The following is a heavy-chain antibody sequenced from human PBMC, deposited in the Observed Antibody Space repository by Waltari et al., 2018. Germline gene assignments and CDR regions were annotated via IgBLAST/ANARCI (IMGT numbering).Heavy chain of an antibody. J-gene: IGHJ6*03. CDR2: LMHSGIT. D-gene: IGHD6-6*01. CDR3: ARFIAARYYYYYMDV. CDR1: GGSFSGYY. Sequence: QVQLQQWGAGLLKPSETLSLTCAVYGGSFSGYYWSWIRQPPGKGLEWIGELMHSGITNYTPSLKSRVTISVDTSKNQFSLKLSSVTAADTAVYYCARFIAARYYYYYMDVWGKGTTVTISS. V-gene: IGHV4-34*12.